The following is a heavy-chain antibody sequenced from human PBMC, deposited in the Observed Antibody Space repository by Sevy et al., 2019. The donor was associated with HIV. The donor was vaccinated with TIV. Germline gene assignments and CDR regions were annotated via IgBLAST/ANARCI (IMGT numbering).Heavy chain of an antibody. CDR1: GAAISSGGYY. Sequence: SETLSLTCTVSGAAISSGGYYWTWIRQHPGKGLEWIGNIYHSGSSFYSPSLMGRVVMSVVTSKNQFSLNLTSLTAADTADYYCARVPVGSSPYYYAIDVWGQGTSVTVSS. CDR3: ARVPVGSSPYYYAIDV. V-gene: IGHV4-31*03. J-gene: IGHJ6*02. D-gene: IGHD6-6*01. CDR2: IYHSGSS.